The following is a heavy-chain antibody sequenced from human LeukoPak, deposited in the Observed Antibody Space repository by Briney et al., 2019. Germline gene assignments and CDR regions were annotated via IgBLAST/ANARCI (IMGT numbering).Heavy chain of an antibody. J-gene: IGHJ3*02. CDR1: GFTFDDYA. CDR2: ISWNSGSI. V-gene: IGHV3-9*01. Sequence: GGSLRLSCAASGFTFDDYAMHWVRQAPGKGLEWVSGISWNSGSIGYADSVKGRFTISRDNAKNSLYLQMNSLRAEDTALYYCAKGIAHAFDIWGQGTMVTVSS. CDR3: AKGIAHAFDI.